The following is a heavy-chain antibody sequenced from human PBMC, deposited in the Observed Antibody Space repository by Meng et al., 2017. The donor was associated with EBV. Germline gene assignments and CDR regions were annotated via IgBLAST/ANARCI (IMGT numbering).Heavy chain of an antibody. CDR3: ASESGRGFTPDF. CDR2: LIPMSGAP. D-gene: IGHD3-10*01. Sequence: GQGEQLGAEVKRPGSSVKISCKTSGGPFRSDAVSWVRQGPGQGLEWLGGLIPMSGAPHYAQKFQDRVTITADEYTRTHYMELSSLRSDDTAMYYCASESGRGFTPDFWGQGTLVTVSS. V-gene: IGHV1-69*01. CDR1: GGPFRSDA. J-gene: IGHJ4*02.